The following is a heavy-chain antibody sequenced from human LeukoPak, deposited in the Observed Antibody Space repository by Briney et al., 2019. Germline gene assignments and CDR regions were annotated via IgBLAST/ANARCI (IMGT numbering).Heavy chain of an antibody. CDR2: IWYDGSNK. J-gene: IGHJ3*02. V-gene: IGHV3-30*02. Sequence: PGGSLRLSCAASGFTFSDYAMHWVRQAPGKGLEWVTFIWYDGSNKYYADSVKGRFTISRDNSKNTVYLEMDSLRAEDTAVYYCAVDPPHSGYAFHIWGQGTMVTVSS. CDR1: GFTFSDYA. CDR3: AVDPPHSGYAFHI. D-gene: IGHD3-22*01.